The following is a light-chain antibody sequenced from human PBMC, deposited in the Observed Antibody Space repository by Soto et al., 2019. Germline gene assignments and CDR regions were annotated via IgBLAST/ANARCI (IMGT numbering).Light chain of an antibody. CDR1: QSLLYSDGKTY. Sequence: DIVMTQTPLSLSVTPGQPASISCKSSQSLLYSDGKTYLSWYLQKPGQPPQLLIYEVSNRFSGVPDIFSGGGSGTEFTLRISRVEAEDVGFYYCMQTVQLPGTFGQGTKVEIK. CDR3: MQTVQLPGT. V-gene: IGKV2D-29*01. CDR2: EVS. J-gene: IGKJ1*01.